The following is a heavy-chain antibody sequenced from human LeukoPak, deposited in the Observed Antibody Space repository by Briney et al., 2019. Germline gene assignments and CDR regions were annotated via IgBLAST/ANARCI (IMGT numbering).Heavy chain of an antibody. CDR3: ARRSYCSGGDCYSIDAFDI. V-gene: IGHV4-38-2*01. CDR2: IDHSGTT. CDR1: GYSIISGYY. J-gene: IGHJ3*02. Sequence: SETLSLTCAVSGYSIISGYYWGWIRQPPGKVLEWIGSIDHSGTTYYNPSLKSRVTISVDTSKKQFSLKLTSVTAADTAVFYCARRSYCSGGDCYSIDAFDIWGQGTMVTVSS. D-gene: IGHD2-15*01.